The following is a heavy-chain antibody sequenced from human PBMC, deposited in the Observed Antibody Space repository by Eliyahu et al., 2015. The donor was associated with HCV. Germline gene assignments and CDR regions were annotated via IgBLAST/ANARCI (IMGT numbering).Heavy chain of an antibody. V-gene: IGHV2-5*01. CDR2: IYWNDDK. J-gene: IGHJ4*02. Sequence: QITLKESGPTLVKPTQTLTLTCTFSGFSLSTSGVGVGWIRQPPGKALEWLALIYWNDDKRYSPSLKSRLTITKDTSKNQVVLTMTNMDPVDTATYYCAHRTTVTTGFDYWGQGTLVTVSS. CDR1: GFSLSTSGVG. CDR3: AHRTTVTTGFDY. D-gene: IGHD4-17*01.